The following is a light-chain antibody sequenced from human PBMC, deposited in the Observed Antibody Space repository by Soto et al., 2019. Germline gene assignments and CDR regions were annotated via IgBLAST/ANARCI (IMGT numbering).Light chain of an antibody. Sequence: DIQLTQSPSFLSASVGERVTITCRASQGISSYLAWYQQKPGKAPKLLIHDASTLQTGVPSRFSGSGSGTEFTLTITSLQPEDFATYYCQQLNSYPRFTFGPGTKVDVK. J-gene: IGKJ3*01. V-gene: IGKV1-9*01. CDR3: QQLNSYPRFT. CDR2: DAS. CDR1: QGISSY.